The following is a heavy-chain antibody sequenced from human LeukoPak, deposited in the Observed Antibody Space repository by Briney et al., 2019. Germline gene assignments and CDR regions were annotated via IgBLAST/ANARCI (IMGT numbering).Heavy chain of an antibody. J-gene: IGHJ4*02. CDR1: GFTFSSYS. CDR2: ISSSSSYI. V-gene: IGHV3-21*01. CDR3: ARDFYYDFWSGSFDY. D-gene: IGHD3-3*01. Sequence: GGSLRLSCAASGFTFSSYSMNWVRQAPGKGLEWVSSISSSSSYIYYADSVEGRFTISRDNAKNSLYLQMNSLRAEDTAVYYCARDFYYDFWSGSFDYWGQGTLVTVSS.